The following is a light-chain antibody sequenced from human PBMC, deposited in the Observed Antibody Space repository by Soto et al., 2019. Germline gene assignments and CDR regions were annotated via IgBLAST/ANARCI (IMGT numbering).Light chain of an antibody. CDR3: QQRSNWPPIT. J-gene: IGKJ5*01. CDR1: LHISSAY. Sequence: EILLTQSPGTLSLSPGQRATLSCRASLHISSAYLAWYQPKPGQAPRLLIYDASIRATGIPARFSGSGSGTDFTLTISSLEAEDFAVYYCQQRSNWPPITFGQGTRLEI. CDR2: DAS. V-gene: IGKV3-11*01.